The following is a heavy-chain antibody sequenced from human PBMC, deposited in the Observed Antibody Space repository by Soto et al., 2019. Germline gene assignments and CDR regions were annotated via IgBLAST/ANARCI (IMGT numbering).Heavy chain of an antibody. J-gene: IGHJ4*02. CDR2: INAGNGNT. CDR1: GYTFTSYA. V-gene: IGHV1-3*01. D-gene: IGHD3-3*01. Sequence: VKVSCKASGYTFTSYAMHWVRQAPGQRLEWMGWINAGNGNTKYSQKFQGRVTITRDTSASTAYMELSSLRSEDTAVYYCARSVNYDFWSGYYTSSPHFDYWGQGTLVTVSS. CDR3: ARSVNYDFWSGYYTSSPHFDY.